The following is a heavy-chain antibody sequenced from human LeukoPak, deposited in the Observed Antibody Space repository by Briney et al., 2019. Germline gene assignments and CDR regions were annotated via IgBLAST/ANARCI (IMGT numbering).Heavy chain of an antibody. CDR3: ARGPYLLWFGEPRNFDY. D-gene: IGHD3-10*01. J-gene: IGHJ4*02. CDR1: GFTFSSYS. Sequence: PGGSLRLSCAASGFTFSSYSMNWVRQAPGKGLEWVSSISSSSSYIYYADSVKGRFTISRDNAKNSLYLQMNSLRAEDTAVYYCARGPYLLWFGEPRNFDYWGQGTLVTVSS. CDR2: ISSSSSYI. V-gene: IGHV3-21*01.